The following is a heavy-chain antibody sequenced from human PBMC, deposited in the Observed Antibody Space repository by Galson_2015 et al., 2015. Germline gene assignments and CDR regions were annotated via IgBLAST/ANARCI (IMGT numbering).Heavy chain of an antibody. CDR3: ARGPRDYGDSAYFDP. Sequence: SLRLSCAASGFTFSRYSMIWVRQAPGKGLEWVSYISSSGSSIYYADSVKGRFTISRDNAKNSLYLQMNSLRAEDTAVYYCARGPRDYGDSAYFDPWGQGTLVTVSS. CDR2: ISSSGSSI. J-gene: IGHJ5*02. D-gene: IGHD4-17*01. CDR1: GFTFSRYS. V-gene: IGHV3-48*01.